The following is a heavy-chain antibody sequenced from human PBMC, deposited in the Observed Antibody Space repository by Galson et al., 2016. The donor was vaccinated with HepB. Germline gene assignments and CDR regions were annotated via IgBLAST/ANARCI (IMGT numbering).Heavy chain of an antibody. CDR1: GGSVSSGRYY. Sequence: ETLSLTCTLSGGSVSSGRYYWTWIRQPPGKGLQWIGYMYYSGSTNYNPSLKSRVTISGDTSKNQFSLKLTSVTAADTAVHYCARGYYDSSGFRFDYWGQGMQVTVSS. D-gene: IGHD3-22*01. V-gene: IGHV4-61*01. J-gene: IGHJ4*02. CDR2: MYYSGST. CDR3: ARGYYDSSGFRFDY.